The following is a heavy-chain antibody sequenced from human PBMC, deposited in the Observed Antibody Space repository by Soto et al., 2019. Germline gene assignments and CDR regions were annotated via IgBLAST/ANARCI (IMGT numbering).Heavy chain of an antibody. CDR2: INHSGST. Sequence: SETLSLTCAVYGGSFSGYYWSWIRQPPGKGLEWIGEINHSGSTNYNPSLKSRVTISVDTSKNQFSLKLSSVTAADTAVYYCAILPRYCSSTSCSITNYSDFCGQGILVTVSS. CDR3: AILPRYCSSTSCSITNYSDF. J-gene: IGHJ4*02. V-gene: IGHV4-34*01. CDR1: GGSFSGYY. D-gene: IGHD2-2*01.